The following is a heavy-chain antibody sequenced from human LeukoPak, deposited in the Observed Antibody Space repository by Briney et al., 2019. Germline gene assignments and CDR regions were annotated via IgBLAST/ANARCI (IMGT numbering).Heavy chain of an antibody. CDR3: AKPREYSSTWFGVDH. J-gene: IGHJ4*02. CDR1: GFTFSSYG. V-gene: IGHV3-30*18. D-gene: IGHD6-13*01. Sequence: PGGSLRLSCAASGFTFSSYGMHWVRQAPGKGLEWVAVISYDGSNKYYADSVKGRFTISRDNSKNTLYLQMNSLRAEDTAVYYCAKPREYSSTWFGVDHWGQGSLVTVSS. CDR2: ISYDGSNK.